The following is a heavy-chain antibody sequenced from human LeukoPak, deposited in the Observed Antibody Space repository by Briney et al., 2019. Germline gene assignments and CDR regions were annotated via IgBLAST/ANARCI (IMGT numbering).Heavy chain of an antibody. CDR2: INPNSGGT. J-gene: IGHJ4*02. Sequence: ASVKVSRKASGYTFTGYYMHWVRQAPGQGLEWMGWINPNSGGTNYAQKFQGRVTMTRDTSISTAYMELGRLRSDDTAVYYCARVKYYDSSGYYYPDLDYWGQGTLVTVSS. D-gene: IGHD3-22*01. CDR3: ARVKYYDSSGYYYPDLDY. CDR1: GYTFTGYY. V-gene: IGHV1-2*02.